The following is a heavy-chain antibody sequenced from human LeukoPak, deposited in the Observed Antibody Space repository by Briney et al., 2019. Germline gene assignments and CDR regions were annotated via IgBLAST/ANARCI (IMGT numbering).Heavy chain of an antibody. CDR3: ARVGDHFHWYLDL. CDR1: GFSVSLNY. CDR2: LYSGSDT. D-gene: IGHD3-3*02. Sequence: GGSLRLSCAASGFSVSLNYMNWVRQAPGKGLEWVSILYSGSDTYYADSVKGRFTISRDSSKNMLFLHMNSLRAEDTDVYYCARVGDHFHWYLDLWGRGTLVTVSS. J-gene: IGHJ2*01. V-gene: IGHV3-53*01.